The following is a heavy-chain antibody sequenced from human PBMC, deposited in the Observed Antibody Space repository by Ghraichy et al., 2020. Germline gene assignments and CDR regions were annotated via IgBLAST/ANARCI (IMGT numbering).Heavy chain of an antibody. V-gene: IGHV4-34*01. CDR1: GGSFSGYY. Sequence: SETLSLTCAVYGGSFSGYYWSWIRQPPGKGLEWIGEINHSGSTNYNPSLKSRVTISVDTSKNQFSLKLSSVTAADTAVYYCAIGWAVAGYYYYGMDVWGQGTTVTVSS. CDR2: INHSGST. J-gene: IGHJ6*02. D-gene: IGHD1-26*01. CDR3: AIGWAVAGYYYYGMDV.